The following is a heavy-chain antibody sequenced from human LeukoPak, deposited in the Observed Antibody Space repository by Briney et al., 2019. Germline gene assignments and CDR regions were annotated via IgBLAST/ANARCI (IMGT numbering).Heavy chain of an antibody. CDR3: AKRVDYGGNAYNWFDP. D-gene: IGHD4-23*01. CDR2: IRYDGSNK. V-gene: IGHV3-30*02. CDR1: GFTFSSYG. J-gene: IGHJ5*02. Sequence: TGGSLRLSCAASGFTFSSYGMHWVRQAPGKGLEWVAFIRYDGSNKYYADSVKGRFTISRDNSKNTLYLQMNSLRAEDTAVYYCAKRVDYGGNAYNWFDPWGQGTLVTVSS.